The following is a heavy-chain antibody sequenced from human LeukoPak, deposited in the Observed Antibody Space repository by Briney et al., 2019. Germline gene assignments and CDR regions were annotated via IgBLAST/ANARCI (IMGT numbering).Heavy chain of an antibody. J-gene: IGHJ3*02. CDR3: ARHMTVTYDAFDI. CDR2: IYHSGST. D-gene: IGHD3-22*01. Sequence: PSQTLSLTCTVSGGSISSGGYYWSWIRQPPGKGLEWIGYIYHSGSTYYNPSLKSRVTISVDTSERQFSLKLSSVTAADTAAYYCARHMTVTYDAFDIWGQGTMVTVSS. V-gene: IGHV4-30-2*01. CDR1: GGSISSGGYY.